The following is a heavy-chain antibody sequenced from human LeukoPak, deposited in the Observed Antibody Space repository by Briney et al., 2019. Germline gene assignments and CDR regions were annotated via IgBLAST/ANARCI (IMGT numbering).Heavy chain of an antibody. CDR2: MNPNSGNT. CDR3: ARGPRYCSGGSCYFFDY. J-gene: IGHJ4*02. D-gene: IGHD2-15*01. V-gene: IGHV1-8*01. Sequence: GASVKVSCKASGYTFTSYDINWVRQATGQGLEWMGWMNPNSGNTGYAQKFQGRVTMTRNTSTSTAYMELSSLRSEDTAVYYCARGPRYCSGGSCYFFDYWGQGTLVTVSS. CDR1: GYTFTSYD.